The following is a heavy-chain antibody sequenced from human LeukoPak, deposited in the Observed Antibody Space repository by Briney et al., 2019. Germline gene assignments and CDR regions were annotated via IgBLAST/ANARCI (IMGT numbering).Heavy chain of an antibody. CDR3: VRDRMVLGVFDY. Sequence: SQTLSLTCAISGDSVSSNSAAWNWIRQSPSRGLEWLGRTYYKSKWYNDYAVSVKSRITINPDTSKNQFSLQLSSVTPEDTAVYYCVRDRMVLGVFDYWGQGTLVTVSS. CDR1: GDSVSSNSAA. J-gene: IGHJ4*02. D-gene: IGHD2-8*01. CDR2: TYYKSKWYN. V-gene: IGHV6-1*01.